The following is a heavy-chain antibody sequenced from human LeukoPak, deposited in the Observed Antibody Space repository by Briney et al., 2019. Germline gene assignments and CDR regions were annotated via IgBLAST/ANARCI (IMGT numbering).Heavy chain of an antibody. CDR1: GGSISSGSYY. CDR3: ARDRSDYYGSGSYQSP. Sequence: SQTLSLTCTVSGGSISSGSYYWSWIRQPAGKGLEWIGRIYTSGSTNYNPSLKSRVTISVDTSKNQFSLKLSSVTAADTAVYYCARDRSDYYGSGSYQSPWGQGILVTVSS. D-gene: IGHD3-10*01. J-gene: IGHJ5*02. CDR2: IYTSGST. V-gene: IGHV4-61*02.